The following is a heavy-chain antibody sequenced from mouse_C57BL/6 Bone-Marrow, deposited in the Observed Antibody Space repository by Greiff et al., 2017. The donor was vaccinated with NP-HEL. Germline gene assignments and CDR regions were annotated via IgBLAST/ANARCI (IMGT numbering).Heavy chain of an antibody. CDR1: GYTFTDYY. Sequence: QVQLQQSGAELVRPGASVKLSCKASGYTFTDYYINWVKQRPGQGLEWIARIYPGSGNTYYNEKFKGKATLTAEKSSSTAYMQLSSLTSEDSAVYCCARPYSNYAAWFAYWGQGTLVTVSA. CDR3: ARPYSNYAAWFAY. D-gene: IGHD2-5*01. CDR2: IYPGSGNT. V-gene: IGHV1-76*01. J-gene: IGHJ3*01.